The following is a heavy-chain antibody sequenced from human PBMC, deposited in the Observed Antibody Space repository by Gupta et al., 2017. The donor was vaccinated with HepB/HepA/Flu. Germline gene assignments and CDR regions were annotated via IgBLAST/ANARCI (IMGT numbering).Heavy chain of an antibody. D-gene: IGHD3-10*01. J-gene: IGHJ4*02. CDR2: ISWNNGNL. Sequence: EVQLVESGGGLVQPGRSLRLSCAASGFNFDNHAMHWVRQAPGKGLEWVSGISWNNGNLDYADSVKGRFTISRDNAKDSLYLQMNSLRAEDTALYYCEKGPGMVRAKYYFDDWGQGALVTVAS. CDR1: GFNFDNHA. V-gene: IGHV3-9*01. CDR3: EKGPGMVRAKYYFDD.